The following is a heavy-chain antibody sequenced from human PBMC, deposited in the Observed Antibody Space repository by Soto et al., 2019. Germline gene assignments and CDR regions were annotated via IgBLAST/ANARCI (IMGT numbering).Heavy chain of an antibody. CDR1: GGSISSSSYY. Sequence: SETLSLTCTVSGGSISSSSYYWGGIRQPPGKGLEWIGSIYYSGRTYYNPSLKSRVTISVDTSKNQFSLKLSSVNAADTAVYYCARLLSCSSTSCYTTWWFDPWGPGTLVTVYS. J-gene: IGHJ5*02. D-gene: IGHD2-2*02. CDR3: ARLLSCSSTSCYTTWWFDP. CDR2: IYYSGRT. V-gene: IGHV4-39*01.